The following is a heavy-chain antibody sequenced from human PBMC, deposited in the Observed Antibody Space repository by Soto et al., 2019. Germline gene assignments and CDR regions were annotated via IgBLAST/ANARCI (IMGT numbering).Heavy chain of an antibody. J-gene: IGHJ4*02. V-gene: IGHV3-7*01. CDR2: IKQDGSEK. D-gene: IGHD3-16*02. CDR1: GFTFSSYW. CDR3: AKSMITFGGVIYNFDY. Sequence: GGSLRLSCAASGFTFSSYWMSWVRQAPGKGLEWVANIKQDGSEKYYVDSVKGRFTISRDNAKNSLYLQMNSLRAEDTAVYYCAKSMITFGGVIYNFDYWGQGTLVTVSS.